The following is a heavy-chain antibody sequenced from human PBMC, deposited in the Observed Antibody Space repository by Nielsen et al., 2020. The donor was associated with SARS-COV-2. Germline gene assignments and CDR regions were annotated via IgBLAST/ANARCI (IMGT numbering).Heavy chain of an antibody. CDR3: ASSTRGRLTYYYGMDV. CDR2: ISYNGDNK. Sequence: GESLKISCAASGFTFSGYAMHWVRQAPGKGLEWVAFISYNGDNKYYADSVKGRFTVSRDNSKNTLYLGVNSLRPEDTAVYFCASSTRGRLTYYYGMDVWGQGTTVTVSS. J-gene: IGHJ6*02. D-gene: IGHD1-1*01. CDR1: GFTFSGYA. V-gene: IGHV3-30*04.